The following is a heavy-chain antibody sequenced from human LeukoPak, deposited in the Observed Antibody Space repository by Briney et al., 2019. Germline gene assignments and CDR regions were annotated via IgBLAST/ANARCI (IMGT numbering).Heavy chain of an antibody. J-gene: IGHJ4*02. CDR3: ATHSYYYGSGSYPHYLDY. Sequence: GGSLRLSCAASGFTFDDYAMHWVRQTPGKGLECVSLISEDGGDTWYADSVKGRFTISRDNARNSLYLQMNSLRTEDTALYYCATHSYYYGSGSYPHYLDYWGQRTLVTVSA. CDR1: GFTFDDYA. CDR2: ISEDGGDT. D-gene: IGHD3-10*01. V-gene: IGHV3-43*02.